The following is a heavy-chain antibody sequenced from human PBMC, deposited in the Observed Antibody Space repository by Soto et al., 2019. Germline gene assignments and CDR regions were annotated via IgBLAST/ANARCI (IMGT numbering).Heavy chain of an antibody. Sequence: QVQLVESGGGLVKPGGSLRLSCAASGFTFSDYYMSWIRQAPGKGLEWVSYISSSSSDTNYADSVKGRFTISRDNAKNSLYLQMNSLRAEDTAVYYCASLRITMVRGSAWGGWFDPWGQGTLVTVSS. CDR2: ISSSSSDT. D-gene: IGHD3-10*01. CDR1: GFTFSDYY. J-gene: IGHJ5*02. CDR3: ASLRITMVRGSAWGGWFDP. V-gene: IGHV3-11*06.